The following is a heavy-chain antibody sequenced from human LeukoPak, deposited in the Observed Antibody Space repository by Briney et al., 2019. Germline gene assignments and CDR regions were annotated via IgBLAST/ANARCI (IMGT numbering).Heavy chain of an antibody. CDR2: TYYSGTT. CDR1: GGSISSSTVY. Sequence: PSETLSLTCTVSGGSISSSTVYWGWVRQPPGKGLEWIGSTYYSGTTYYNPSLKSRVTISVDTSRNQFSLKLTSVTAADTAVYYCARCVYTYGRFDYWGQGTLVTVSS. J-gene: IGHJ4*02. CDR3: ARCVYTYGRFDY. D-gene: IGHD5-18*01. V-gene: IGHV4-39*01.